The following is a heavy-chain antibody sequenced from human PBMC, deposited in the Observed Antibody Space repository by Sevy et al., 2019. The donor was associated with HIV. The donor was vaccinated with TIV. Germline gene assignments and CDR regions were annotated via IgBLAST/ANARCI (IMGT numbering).Heavy chain of an antibody. CDR3: ARYCSGGSCTLYYYYGMDV. J-gene: IGHJ6*02. Sequence: GGSLRLSCAASGFTFSDYYMSLIRQAPGKGLEWVSYISSSGSTIYYADSVKGRFTISRDNAKNSLYLQMNSLRAEDTAVYYCARYCSGGSCTLYYYYGMDVWGQGTTVTVSS. D-gene: IGHD2-15*01. CDR1: GFTFSDYY. V-gene: IGHV3-11*01. CDR2: ISSSGSTI.